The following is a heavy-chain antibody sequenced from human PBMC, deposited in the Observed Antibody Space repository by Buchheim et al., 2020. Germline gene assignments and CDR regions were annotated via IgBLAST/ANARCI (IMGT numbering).Heavy chain of an antibody. CDR2: ISYDGSNK. D-gene: IGHD1-26*01. Sequence: QVQLVESGGGVVQPGRSLRLSCAASGFTFSSYGMHWVRQAPGKGLEWVAVISYDGSNKYYADSVKGRFTISRDNSKNTLYLQMNSLRAEDTAVYYCAKDRVVGVFYFDYWGQGTL. CDR1: GFTFSSYG. V-gene: IGHV3-30*18. CDR3: AKDRVVGVFYFDY. J-gene: IGHJ4*02.